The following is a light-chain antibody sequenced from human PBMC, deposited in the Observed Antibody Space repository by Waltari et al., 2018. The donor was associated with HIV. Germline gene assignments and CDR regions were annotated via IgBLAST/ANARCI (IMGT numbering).Light chain of an antibody. CDR1: SPNIGSNF. J-gene: IGLJ3*02. V-gene: IGLV1-47*01. CDR2: RYN. Sequence: QSVLTQSPSASGTPGQRVLIPCSGSSPNIGSNFVYWYQVLPGRAPKLCIFRYNERPSGAPDRFSASKSGTSASLAISGLRAEDEGHYYCAAWDDTLSGRVFGGGTKLTVL. CDR3: AAWDDTLSGRV.